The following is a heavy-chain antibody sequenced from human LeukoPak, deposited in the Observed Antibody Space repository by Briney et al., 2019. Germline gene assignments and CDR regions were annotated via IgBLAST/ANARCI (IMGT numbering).Heavy chain of an antibody. Sequence: ASVKVSCKASGYTFTGYYMHWVRQAPGQGLEWMGWINPNSGGTNYAQKFQGRVTMTRDTSISTAYMELSRLRSDDTAVYYCARGPHPSSGWDKYYFDYWGQGTLVTVSS. CDR3: ARGPHPSSGWDKYYFDY. V-gene: IGHV1-2*02. CDR2: INPNSGGT. D-gene: IGHD6-19*01. CDR1: GYTFTGYY. J-gene: IGHJ4*02.